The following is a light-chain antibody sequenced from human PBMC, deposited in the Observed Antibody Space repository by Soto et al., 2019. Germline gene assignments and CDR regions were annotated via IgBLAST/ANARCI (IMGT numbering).Light chain of an antibody. J-gene: IGKJ3*01. CDR3: LQSYSSLLT. CDR1: QSISSY. Sequence: DIQMTQSPSSLSASVGDRVTITCRASQSISSYLNWYQQKPGKAPKLLIYAASSLQSGVPSRFSGSGSGTDFTLTISSLQPEDFATYYCLQSYSSLLTFGPGTKVDIK. CDR2: AAS. V-gene: IGKV1-39*01.